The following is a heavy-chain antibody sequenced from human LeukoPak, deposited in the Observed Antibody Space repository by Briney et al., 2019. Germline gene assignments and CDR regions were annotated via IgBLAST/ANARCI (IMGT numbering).Heavy chain of an antibody. CDR2: IYSGERT. CDR1: GFTVSSKY. D-gene: IGHD3-16*01. Sequence: GGSLRLSCAASGFTVSSKYMSWVRQAPGKGLEWVSVIYSGERTYYADSVKGRFTISRDNSSNTLYLQMNSLRAEDTAVYYCARDSVGASWADYWGQGTLVTVSS. V-gene: IGHV3-66*01. J-gene: IGHJ4*02. CDR3: ARDSVGASWADY.